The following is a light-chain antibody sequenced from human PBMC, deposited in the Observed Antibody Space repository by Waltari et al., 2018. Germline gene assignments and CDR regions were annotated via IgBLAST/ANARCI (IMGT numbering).Light chain of an antibody. J-gene: IGKJ1*01. Sequence: EIVMTQSPATLSVSPGETFTLSCRNSQSVSRNLAWYQQKPGQAPRLLIYGASTRATGVPARFSGSGSGTEFTLTISSLQSEDFAVYYCQQYNNWGTFGQGTKVDIK. CDR1: QSVSRN. CDR3: QQYNNWGT. V-gene: IGKV3-15*01. CDR2: GAS.